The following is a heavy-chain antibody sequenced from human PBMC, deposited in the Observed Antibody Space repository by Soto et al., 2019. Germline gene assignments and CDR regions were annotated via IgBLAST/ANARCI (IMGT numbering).Heavy chain of an antibody. V-gene: IGHV1-69*01. CDR1: GGTFSSSA. Sequence: QVQLVQSGAEVKKPGSSVKVSCKASGGTFSSSAISWVRQAPGQGLEWMGGIIPILGTANYAQKFQGRVTITADASAYTAYMELSSLTSEDTAIDCCAREGQWLVRLGGVQYRGMDVWGQGTTVTVSS. CDR3: AREGQWLVRLGGVQYRGMDV. J-gene: IGHJ6*02. CDR2: IIPILGTA. D-gene: IGHD6-19*01.